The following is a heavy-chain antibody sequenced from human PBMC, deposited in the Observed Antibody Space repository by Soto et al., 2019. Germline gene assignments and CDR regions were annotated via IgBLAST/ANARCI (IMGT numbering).Heavy chain of an antibody. Sequence: QVQLQESGPGLVKPSETLSLTCTVSGGSISSYYWSWIRQPPGKGLEWIGYIYYSGSTNYNPSLKRRVTISVDTSKNQFSLKLSSVTAADTAVYYCARDHLIAAAGLDPWGQGTLVTVSS. V-gene: IGHV4-59*01. D-gene: IGHD6-13*01. CDR3: ARDHLIAAAGLDP. J-gene: IGHJ5*02. CDR1: GGSISSYY. CDR2: IYYSGST.